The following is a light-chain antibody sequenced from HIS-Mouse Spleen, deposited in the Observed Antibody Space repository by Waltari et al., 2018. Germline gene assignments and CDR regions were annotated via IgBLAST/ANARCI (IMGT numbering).Light chain of an antibody. Sequence: SSELTQDPAVSVALGQTARITCQGDSLRSYYSSWYQQKPGQAPVLVIYGKNNRPSGIPDRFSGSSSGNTASLTITGAQAEDEADYYCNSRDSSGNPQVFGGGTKLTVL. J-gene: IGLJ2*01. CDR2: GKN. V-gene: IGLV3-19*01. CDR3: NSRDSSGNPQV. CDR1: SLRSYY.